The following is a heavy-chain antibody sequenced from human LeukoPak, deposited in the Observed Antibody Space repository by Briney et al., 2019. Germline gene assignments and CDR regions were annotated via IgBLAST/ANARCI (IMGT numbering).Heavy chain of an antibody. CDR2: IYHSGST. CDR3: ASPLRGAAAGLDAFDI. CDR1: GGSISSGGYY. J-gene: IGHJ3*02. Sequence: SETLSLTCTVSGGSISSGGYYWSWIRQPPGKGLEWIGYIYHSGSTYYNPSLKSRVTISVDRSKNQFSLKLSSVTAADTAVYYCASPLRGAAAGLDAFDIWGQGTMVTVSS. D-gene: IGHD6-13*01. V-gene: IGHV4-30-2*01.